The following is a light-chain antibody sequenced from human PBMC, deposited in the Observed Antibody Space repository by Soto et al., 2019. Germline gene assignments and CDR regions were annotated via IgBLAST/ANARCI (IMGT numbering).Light chain of an antibody. CDR1: RGVSANY. CDR3: QQYGSSPRT. CDR2: GAS. Sequence: ENLLTQSPGTLSLSPGGGATLSCRASRGVSANYLAWYQQKPGQAPTLLIYGASIRAAGIPDRFSGSGSGTDFTLTIRRLEPDDFVVYYCQQYGSSPRTFGQGTKV. J-gene: IGKJ1*01. V-gene: IGKV3-20*01.